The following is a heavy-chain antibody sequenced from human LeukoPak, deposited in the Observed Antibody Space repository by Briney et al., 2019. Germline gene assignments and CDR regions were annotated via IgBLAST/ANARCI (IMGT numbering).Heavy chain of an antibody. Sequence: SETLSLTCTVSGGSISSYYWSWIRQPPGKGLEWIGNIYDSGSTNYNPSLKSRLTISVDTSKNQCSLKLSSVTAADMAVYYCARDGPLYCGGDCYSGGAFDIWGQGTMVTVSS. CDR3: ARDGPLYCGGDCYSGGAFDI. CDR1: GGSISSYY. J-gene: IGHJ3*02. D-gene: IGHD2-21*02. CDR2: IYDSGST. V-gene: IGHV4-59*01.